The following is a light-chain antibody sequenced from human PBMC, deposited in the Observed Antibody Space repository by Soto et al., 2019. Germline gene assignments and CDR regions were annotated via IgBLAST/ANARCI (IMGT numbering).Light chain of an antibody. Sequence: QSALTQPPSASGSPGRSVTISCTGTSSDVGGYDYVSWFQQHPGTAPKLIIYEVTKRPSGVPDRFSASKSGNTASLTVSGLQAEEEADYYCSSFVTGNNYWVFGGGTKLTVL. J-gene: IGLJ3*02. V-gene: IGLV2-8*01. CDR3: SSFVTGNNYWV. CDR2: EVT. CDR1: SSDVGGYDY.